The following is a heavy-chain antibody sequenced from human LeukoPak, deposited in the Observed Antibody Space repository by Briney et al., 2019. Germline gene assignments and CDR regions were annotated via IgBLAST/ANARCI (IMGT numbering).Heavy chain of an antibody. CDR2: ISAYNGNT. J-gene: IGHJ3*02. D-gene: IGHD1-26*01. V-gene: IGHV1-18*01. CDR3: ARVLGVGATMGAFDI. CDR1: GYTFTSYG. Sequence: RASVKVSCKASGYTFTSYGISWVRQAPGQGLEWMGWISAYNGNTHYAQKFQGRVTMTRDTSTSTAYMELRSLRSDDTAVYYCARVLGVGATMGAFDIWGQGTMVTVSS.